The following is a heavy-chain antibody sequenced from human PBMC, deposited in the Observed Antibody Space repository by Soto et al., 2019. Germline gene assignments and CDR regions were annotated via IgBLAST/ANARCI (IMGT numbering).Heavy chain of an antibody. CDR1: GYNFTSHY. J-gene: IGHJ4*01. D-gene: IGHD6-13*01. CDR2: MYPSGGRT. V-gene: IGHV1-46*01. Sequence: ASVKVSCKASGYNFTSHYMHWVRQAPGQGLESMGIMYPSGGRTIYAQKFQGRVTMTREASTGTASMELSRLRSDDTAVYYCARGATTAAGPCIDFWGYGTLVTVSS. CDR3: ARGATTAAGPCIDF.